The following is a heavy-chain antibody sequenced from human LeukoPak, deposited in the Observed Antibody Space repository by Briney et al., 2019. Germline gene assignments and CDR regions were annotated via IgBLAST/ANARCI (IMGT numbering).Heavy chain of an antibody. CDR2: INSDGSSK. V-gene: IGHV3-74*01. CDR1: GFTFSTYW. J-gene: IGHJ4*02. CDR3: AKLKQWQPQRYFFEY. Sequence: GGSLRLSCAASGFTFSTYWMHWVRQAPGKGLVWVSRINSDGSSKDYADSVKGRFTISRDNAKNTLYLQMNSLRAEDTAVYYCAKLKQWQPQRYFFEYWGQGALVTVAS. D-gene: IGHD6-19*01.